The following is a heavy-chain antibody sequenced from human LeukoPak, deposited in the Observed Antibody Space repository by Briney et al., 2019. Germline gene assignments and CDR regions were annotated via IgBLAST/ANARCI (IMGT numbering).Heavy chain of an antibody. D-gene: IGHD2-21*02. J-gene: IGHJ4*02. V-gene: IGHV3-23*01. CDR1: GFAFSTYA. Sequence: GGSLRLSCAASGFAFSTYAMNWVRQAPGKGLEWVSVTSTSGDSTYYVDSVKGRFTISRDNSKNTLYLQMNSLRGEDTAVYYCVRDRATVTMADSFDSWGQGTLVIVSS. CDR2: TSTSGDST. CDR3: VRDRATVTMADSFDS.